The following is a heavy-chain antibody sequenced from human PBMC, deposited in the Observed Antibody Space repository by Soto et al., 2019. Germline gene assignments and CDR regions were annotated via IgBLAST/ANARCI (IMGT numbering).Heavy chain of an antibody. V-gene: IGHV1-69*06. J-gene: IGHJ4*02. CDR2: IIPIFGTA. Sequence: QVQLVQSGAEVKKPGSSVKVSCNASGGTFSSYAISWVRQAPGQGLEWMGGIIPIFGTANYAQKFQGRVTITADKSTSTAYMELSSLRSEDTAVYYCARVQLNQWLVPLDFRPTEFDYWGQGTLVTVSS. CDR1: GGTFSSYA. CDR3: ARVQLNQWLVPLDFRPTEFDY. D-gene: IGHD6-19*01.